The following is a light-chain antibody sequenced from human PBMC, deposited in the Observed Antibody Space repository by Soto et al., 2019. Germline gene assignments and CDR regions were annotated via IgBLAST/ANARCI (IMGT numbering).Light chain of an antibody. Sequence: DLQMTQSPASLSASVGDRVTVTCRASQNTGTYLNWYQQQPGKAPKLLFYAASTLQSGVPSRFSGSGSETDFTLTISSLQPEDFATYYCQQSSGIPYIFGQGTKAGIK. CDR3: QQSSGIPYI. J-gene: IGKJ2*01. V-gene: IGKV1-39*01. CDR1: QNTGTY. CDR2: AAS.